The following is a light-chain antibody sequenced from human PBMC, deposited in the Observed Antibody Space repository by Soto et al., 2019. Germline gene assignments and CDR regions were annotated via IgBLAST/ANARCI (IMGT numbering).Light chain of an antibody. Sequence: QSVLTQPRSVSGSPGQSVTISCTGTSSDVGGYNFVSWYQQHPGKAPKLLIYDVNKRPSGVRDRFSGSKSGNTASLTISGLQADDESNYYCCSYAATFVVFGGGTKLTVL. CDR1: SSDVGGYNF. CDR3: CSYAATFVV. V-gene: IGLV2-11*01. CDR2: DVN. J-gene: IGLJ2*01.